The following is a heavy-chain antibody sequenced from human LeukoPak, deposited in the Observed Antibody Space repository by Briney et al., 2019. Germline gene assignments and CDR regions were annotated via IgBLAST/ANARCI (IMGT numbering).Heavy chain of an antibody. J-gene: IGHJ5*02. CDR2: IIPIFGTA. V-gene: IGHV1-69*13. CDR1: GGTFSSYA. CDR3: ARATRLRNWFDP. Sequence: SVKVSCKASGGTFSSYAISWVRQAPGQGLEWMGGIIPIFGTASYAQKFQGRVTITADESTSTAYMELSSLRSEDTAVYYCARATRLRNWFDPWGQGTLVTVSS. D-gene: IGHD4-17*01.